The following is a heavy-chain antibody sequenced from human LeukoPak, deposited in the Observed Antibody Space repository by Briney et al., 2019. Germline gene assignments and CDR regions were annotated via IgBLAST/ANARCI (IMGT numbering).Heavy chain of an antibody. CDR3: ASTVHGSTADSEGYYPKWFDP. Sequence: GGSLRLSCAASGSVFSRLTVNWFRQSPGKGLQWVSSISTSSNDIYYADSVKGRFNISRDNTKNSLFLDMTRLRDEDTAVYYCASTVHGSTADSEGYYPKWFDPWGQGTLVTVSS. J-gene: IGHJ5*01. V-gene: IGHV3-21*01. D-gene: IGHD3-3*01. CDR2: ISTSSNDI. CDR1: GSVFSRLT.